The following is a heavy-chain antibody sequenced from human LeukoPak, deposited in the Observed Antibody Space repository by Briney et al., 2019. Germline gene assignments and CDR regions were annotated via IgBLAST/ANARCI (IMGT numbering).Heavy chain of an antibody. D-gene: IGHD3-10*01. CDR3: ASKWCGNWFDP. Sequence: EASVKVSRKESRYTFTSYAMHWVRQAPGQRLEWMGWINTGNGNTKYSQKFQGRVTITRDTSASRAYMERRSLRSEDTAVYYCASKWCGNWFDPWGQGTLVAVSS. CDR1: RYTFTSYA. V-gene: IGHV1-3*04. CDR2: INTGNGNT. J-gene: IGHJ5*02.